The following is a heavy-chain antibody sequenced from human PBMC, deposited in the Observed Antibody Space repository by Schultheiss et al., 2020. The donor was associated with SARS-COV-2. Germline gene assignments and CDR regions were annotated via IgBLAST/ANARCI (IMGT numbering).Heavy chain of an antibody. J-gene: IGHJ4*02. D-gene: IGHD2-2*01. CDR1: GGSVSSGSYY. CDR2: IYYSGST. CDR3: ARSSYEYGSFDH. V-gene: IGHV4-61*01. Sequence: SETLSLTCTVSGGSVSSGSYYWSWIRQPPGKGLEWIGYIYYSGSTNYNPSLKSRVTISVDTSKNQLSLNLRSVTASDTAVYYCARSSYEYGSFDHWGQGALVTVSS.